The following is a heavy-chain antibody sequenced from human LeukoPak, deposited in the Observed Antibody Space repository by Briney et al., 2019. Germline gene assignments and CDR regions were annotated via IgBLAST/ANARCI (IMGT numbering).Heavy chain of an antibody. D-gene: IGHD3-3*01. J-gene: IGHJ4*02. CDR1: GYTFTGYY. Sequence: GASVKVSCKASGYTFTGYYMHWVRQAPGQGLEWMGWINPNSGGTNYAQKFQGRVTMTRDTSISTAYMELSRLRSDDTAVYYCARGAEPEITIFGVVNAIFLDYWGQGTLVTVSS. CDR3: ARGAEPEITIFGVVNAIFLDY. V-gene: IGHV1-2*02. CDR2: INPNSGGT.